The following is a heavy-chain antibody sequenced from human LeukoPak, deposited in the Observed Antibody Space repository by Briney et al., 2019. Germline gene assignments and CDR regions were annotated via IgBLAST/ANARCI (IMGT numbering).Heavy chain of an antibody. CDR1: GGSFSGYY. CDR2: INHSGST. Sequence: SETLSLTCAVYGGSFSGYYWSWIRQPPGKGLEWIGEINHSGSTNYNPSLKSRVTISVDTSKNQFSLKLSSVTAADTAVYYCARVRYYYDSSGYVFDYWGQGTLVTVSS. CDR3: ARVRYYYDSSGYVFDY. D-gene: IGHD3-22*01. J-gene: IGHJ4*02. V-gene: IGHV4-34*01.